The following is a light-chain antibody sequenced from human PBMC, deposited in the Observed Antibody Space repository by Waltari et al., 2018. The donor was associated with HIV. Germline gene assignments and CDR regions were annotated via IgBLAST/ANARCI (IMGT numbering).Light chain of an antibody. CDR2: DAS. CDR3: QQFGSSPYT. J-gene: IGKJ2*01. CDR1: QSVTSNY. Sequence: EIVLTQSPATLSLSPGDRATLSCGASQSVTSNYLAWYQQRPGLAPRLLIYDASSRATGIPDRFSGSGSGTDFTLTISCLQPEDFAVYYCQQFGSSPYTFGQGTKVDIK. V-gene: IGKV3D-20*01.